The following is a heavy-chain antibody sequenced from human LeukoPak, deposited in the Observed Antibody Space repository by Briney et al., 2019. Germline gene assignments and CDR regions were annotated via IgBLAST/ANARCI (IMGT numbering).Heavy chain of an antibody. CDR3: ARTTMVRGTYYMDV. CDR1: GGSISSYY. J-gene: IGHJ6*03. Sequence: SETLSLTCTVSGGSISSYYWSWIRQPPGKGLEWIGYIYYSWYTNYNPSLKSRVTISVDTSKNQFSLKMRSVTAADTAVYYCARTTMVRGTYYMDVWGKGTTVTISS. D-gene: IGHD3-10*01. CDR2: IYYSWYT. V-gene: IGHV4-59*12.